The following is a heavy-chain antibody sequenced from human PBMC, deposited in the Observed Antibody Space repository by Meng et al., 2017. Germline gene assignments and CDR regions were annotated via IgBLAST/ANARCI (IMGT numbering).Heavy chain of an antibody. Sequence: VSLQRVGVGCVVLSGDPSHARAVYGGSFSGYYWSWYRRPPGKGLEWIGEINHNGSTNYNPSHKSRVTISVDTSKNQFSLKLSSVTSADTAVYYCARGRSIVATRVAWFDPWGQGTLVTVSS. CDR1: GGSFSGYY. J-gene: IGHJ5*02. CDR3: ARGRSIVATRVAWFDP. CDR2: INHNGST. V-gene: IGHV4-34*01. D-gene: IGHD5-12*01.